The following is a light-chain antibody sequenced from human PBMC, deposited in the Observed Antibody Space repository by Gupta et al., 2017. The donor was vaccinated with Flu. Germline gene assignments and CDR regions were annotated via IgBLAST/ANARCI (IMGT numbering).Light chain of an antibody. CDR1: QSVSSSN. CDR2: GAS. J-gene: IGKJ4*02. Sequence: GTLSLSPGDRATLSCRASQSVSSSNLAWYQQKPGQAPRLLSYGASSRATGIPDRVSGSGSGTDFTLTISRLGPEDFAVYYGQQYGSAPRTFGEGTKVEIK. CDR3: QQYGSAPRT. V-gene: IGKV3-20*01.